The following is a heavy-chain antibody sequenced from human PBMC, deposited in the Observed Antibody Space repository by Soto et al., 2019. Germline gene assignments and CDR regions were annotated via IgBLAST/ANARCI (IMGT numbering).Heavy chain of an antibody. J-gene: IGHJ6*03. CDR3: ATPSGHRRYYYYMVV. D-gene: IGHD2-8*02. CDR1: GYTFTSYD. V-gene: IGHV1-8*01. CDR2: MNPNSGNT. Sequence: ASVKVSCKASGYTFTSYDINWVRQATGQGLEWMGWMNPNSGNTGYAQKFQGRVTMTRNTSISTAYMELSSLRSEDTAVYYCATPSGHRRYYYYMVVWGTGTTVTVSS.